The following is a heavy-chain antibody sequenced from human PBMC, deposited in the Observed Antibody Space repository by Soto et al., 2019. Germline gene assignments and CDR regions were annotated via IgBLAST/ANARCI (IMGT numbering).Heavy chain of an antibody. CDR2: IIPIYGTT. V-gene: IGHV1-69*18. CDR1: GGTFSTYA. CDR3: AREQGPDCSGGSCYYYYGMDV. J-gene: IGHJ6*02. D-gene: IGHD2-15*01. Sequence: QVQLVQSGAEVKKPGSSVKVSCKTSGGTFSTYAISWVRQAPGQGLEWMGMIIPIYGTTNYAQKFQGRVTITADESTKTAYMELTSLRSEDTAVYYCAREQGPDCSGGSCYYYYGMDVWGQGTTVTVS.